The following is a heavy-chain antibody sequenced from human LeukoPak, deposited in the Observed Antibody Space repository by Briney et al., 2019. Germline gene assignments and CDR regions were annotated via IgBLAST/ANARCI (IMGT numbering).Heavy chain of an antibody. V-gene: IGHV4-59*08. CDR2: IYYSGST. D-gene: IGHD3-10*01. CDR3: ASNYYGSGSLDY. J-gene: IGHJ4*02. Sequence: KPSETLSLTCTVSGGSISSYYWSWIRQPPGKGLEWIGYIYYSGSTNYNPSLKRRVTISVDTSKNQFSLKLSSVTAADTAVYYCASNYYGSGSLDYWGQGNLVTVSS. CDR1: GGSISSYY.